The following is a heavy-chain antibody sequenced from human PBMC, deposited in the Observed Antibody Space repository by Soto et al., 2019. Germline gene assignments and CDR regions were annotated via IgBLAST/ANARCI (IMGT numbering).Heavy chain of an antibody. J-gene: IGHJ5*02. D-gene: IGHD1-26*01. CDR1: GFTFSNNW. Sequence: PGGSLRLSCAASGFTFSNNWMHWVRQAPGKGLVWVSRINGDGSRTNYADSVRGRFTISRDNAKNTLFLQMNGLRAEDTAVYYCATVGTGSYNCLDPWGQGTLVTVSS. V-gene: IGHV3-74*01. CDR2: INGDGSRT. CDR3: ATVGTGSYNCLDP.